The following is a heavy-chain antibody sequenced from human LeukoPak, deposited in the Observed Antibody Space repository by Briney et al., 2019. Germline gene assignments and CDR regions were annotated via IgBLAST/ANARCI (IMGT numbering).Heavy chain of an antibody. J-gene: IGHJ5*02. V-gene: IGHV4-39*07. D-gene: IGHD4-17*01. CDR3: ARGTTVTTWFDP. CDR2: IYYSGST. Sequence: SETLSLTCTVSGGSISSSSYYWGWIRQPPGKGLEWIGSIYYSGSTYYNPSLKSRVTISVDTSKNQFSLKLSSVTAADTAVYYCARGTTVTTWFDPWGLGTLVTVSS. CDR1: GGSISSSSYY.